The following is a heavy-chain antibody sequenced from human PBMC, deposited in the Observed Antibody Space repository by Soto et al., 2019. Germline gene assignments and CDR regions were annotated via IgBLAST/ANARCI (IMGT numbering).Heavy chain of an antibody. Sequence: SETLSLTCTVSGGSISSSSYYWGWIRQPPGKGLEWIGSIYYSGSTYYNPSLKSRVTISVDTSKNQFSLMLSSVTAADTAVYYCARRRLRPEAFDIWGQGTMVTVSS. CDR1: GGSISSSSYY. V-gene: IGHV4-39*01. CDR3: ARRRLRPEAFDI. CDR2: IYYSGST. J-gene: IGHJ3*02.